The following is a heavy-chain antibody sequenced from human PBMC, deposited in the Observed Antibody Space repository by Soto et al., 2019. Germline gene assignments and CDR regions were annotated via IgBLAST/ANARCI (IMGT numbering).Heavy chain of an antibody. V-gene: IGHV3-33*01. CDR1: GFTFSSYG. Sequence: QVQLVESGGGVVQPGRSLRLSCAASGFTFSSYGMHWVRQAPGKGLEWVAIIWYDGSNKYYADSVKGRFTISRDHSKNTLYLQMNSLRAEDTAVYYCARGRLAYCGGDCYYRDYWGQGTLVTVSS. J-gene: IGHJ4*02. CDR2: IWYDGSNK. CDR3: ARGRLAYCGGDCYYRDY. D-gene: IGHD2-21*02.